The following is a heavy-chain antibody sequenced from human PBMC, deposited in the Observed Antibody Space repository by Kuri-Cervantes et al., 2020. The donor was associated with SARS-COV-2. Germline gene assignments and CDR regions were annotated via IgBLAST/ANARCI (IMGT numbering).Heavy chain of an antibody. CDR1: GGTFSSYA. J-gene: IGHJ6*03. CDR3: ALGYWGSGYPRYYYYMDV. CDR2: IIPIFGTP. D-gene: IGHD3-22*01. Sequence: SVKVSCKASGGTFSSYAISWVRQAPGQGLEWMGGIIPIFGTPNYAQNFQGRVTITADESTSTAYMELSRLRSEDTAVYYCALGYWGSGYPRYYYYMDVWGKGTTVTVSS. V-gene: IGHV1-69*13.